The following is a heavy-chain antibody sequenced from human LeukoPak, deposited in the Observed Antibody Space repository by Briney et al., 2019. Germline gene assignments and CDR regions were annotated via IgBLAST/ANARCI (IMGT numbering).Heavy chain of an antibody. CDR1: GFTYSSYA. CDR3: AKDAGYYYDSSALSYFQH. D-gene: IGHD3-22*01. J-gene: IGHJ1*01. Sequence: GGSLRLSCAASGFTYSSYAMSWVRQAPGKGLEWVSALSRSGGSTYYADSVKGRFTISRDNSKNTLYLQMNSLSAEDTAVYYCAKDAGYYYDSSALSYFQHWGQGTLVTVSS. CDR2: LSRSGGST. V-gene: IGHV3-23*01.